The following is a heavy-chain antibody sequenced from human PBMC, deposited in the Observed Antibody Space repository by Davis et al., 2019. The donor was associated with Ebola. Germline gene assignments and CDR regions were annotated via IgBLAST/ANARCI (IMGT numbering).Heavy chain of an antibody. D-gene: IGHD2-2*01. CDR3: ARDSGIVVPYYMDV. Sequence: GESLKISCVASGFTFSDHYMDWVRQAPGKGLEWVGRSRNRANSYTTEYAASVKGRFTISRDDSKNSLYLQMNSLRDEDTAVYYCARDSGIVVPYYMDVWGKGTTVTVSS. V-gene: IGHV3-72*01. CDR2: SRNRANSYTT. J-gene: IGHJ6*03. CDR1: GFTFSDHY.